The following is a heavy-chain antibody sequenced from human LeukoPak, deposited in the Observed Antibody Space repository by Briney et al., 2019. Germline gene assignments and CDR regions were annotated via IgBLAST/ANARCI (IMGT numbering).Heavy chain of an antibody. CDR2: IHPRSGET. V-gene: IGHV1-2*06. J-gene: IGHJ4*02. CDR3: ARLPTGVAGTVDC. D-gene: IGHD6-19*01. Sequence: ASVKVSCKASGYTFTDYYMHWVRQVPGQGLECMGRIHPRSGETNYAQKFQGRLTMTRDTSISTAYMELSSLKSDDTALYYCARLPTGVAGTVDCWGQGTLVTVSS. CDR1: GYTFTDYY.